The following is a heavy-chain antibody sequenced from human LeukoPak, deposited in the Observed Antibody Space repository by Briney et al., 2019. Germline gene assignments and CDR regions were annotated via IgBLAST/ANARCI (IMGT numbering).Heavy chain of an antibody. CDR3: ARDYIRYCSSTSCLEKAYYYYYGMDV. Sequence: ASVKVSCKASGYTFTSYGISWVRQAPGQGLEWMGWISAYNGNTNYAQKLQGGVTMTTDTSTSTAYMELRSLRSDDTAVYYCARDYIRYCSSTSCLEKAYYYYYGMDVWGQGTTVTVSS. CDR1: GYTFTSYG. J-gene: IGHJ6*02. CDR2: ISAYNGNT. D-gene: IGHD2-2*01. V-gene: IGHV1-18*01.